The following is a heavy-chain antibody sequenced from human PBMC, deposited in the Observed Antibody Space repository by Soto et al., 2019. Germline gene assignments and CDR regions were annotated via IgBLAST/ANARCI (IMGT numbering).Heavy chain of an antibody. CDR3: ARRYGGNLDY. J-gene: IGHJ4*02. CDR1: GVSISGYY. Sequence: SETLSLTCTVSGVSISGYYWSWIRQPPGKGLEWIGYIYYSGSTNYNPSLKSRVTISVDTSKNQFSLKLSSVTAADTAVYYCARRYGGNLDYWGQGTLVTVSS. CDR2: IYYSGST. V-gene: IGHV4-59*08. D-gene: IGHD1-26*01.